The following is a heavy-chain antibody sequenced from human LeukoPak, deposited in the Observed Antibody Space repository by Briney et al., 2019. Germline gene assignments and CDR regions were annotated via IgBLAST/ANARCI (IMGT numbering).Heavy chain of an antibody. CDR1: GFTFSSHS. CDR2: ISSNISYI. CDR3: ARALSEVARAGTDHLCYGMDV. D-gene: IGHD6-19*01. Sequence: PGGSLRLSCAASGFTFSSHSMNWVRQAPGKGLEWVSSISSNISYIYYADSVKGRFTISIDHSKNSLYLQMNSLRVEDTAVYYCARALSEVARAGTDHLCYGMDVWGQGTTVTVSS. V-gene: IGHV3-21*01. J-gene: IGHJ6*02.